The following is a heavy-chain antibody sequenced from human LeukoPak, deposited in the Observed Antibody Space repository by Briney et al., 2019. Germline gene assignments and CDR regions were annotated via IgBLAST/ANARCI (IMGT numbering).Heavy chain of an antibody. CDR2: ISAYNGNT. CDR1: GDTFTSYG. Sequence: ASVKVSCKASGDTFTSYGISWVRQAPGQGLEWMGWISAYNGNTNYAQKLQGRVTMTTDTSTSTAYMELRSLRSDDTAVYYCARDRYWFQYYDILTGYYSFDYWGQGTLVTVSS. J-gene: IGHJ4*02. V-gene: IGHV1-18*01. CDR3: ARDRYWFQYYDILTGYYSFDY. D-gene: IGHD3-9*01.